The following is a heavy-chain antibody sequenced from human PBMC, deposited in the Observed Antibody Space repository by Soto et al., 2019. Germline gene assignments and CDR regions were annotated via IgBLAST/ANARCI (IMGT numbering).Heavy chain of an antibody. Sequence: EVQLVESGGGLIQPGGSLRLSCAVSGFTVSNNYMSWVRQAPGKGLEGVSVIYSGGYTAYGDSVKGRFTISRDNSKNTLLLKKRARGADDAAVYYCGTTRGGGGYWGQGTLVTVSS. CDR3: GTTRGGGGY. V-gene: IGHV3-53*01. CDR1: GFTVSNNY. D-gene: IGHD3-10*01. J-gene: IGHJ4*02. CDR2: IYSGGYT.